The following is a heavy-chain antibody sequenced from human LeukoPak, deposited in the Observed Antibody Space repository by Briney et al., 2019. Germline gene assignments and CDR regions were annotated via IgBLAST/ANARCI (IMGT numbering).Heavy chain of an antibody. V-gene: IGHV1-8*03. J-gene: IGHJ5*02. Sequence: GASLKLSCKASGYTFTSYDINWVRQATGQGLEWMGWMNPNSGNTGYAQKFQGRVTITRNTSISTAYMELSSLRSEDTAVYYCARGPTRRVYSCSSGWFDPWGQGTLVTVSS. CDR3: ARGPTRRVYSCSSGWFDP. CDR1: GYTFTSYD. D-gene: IGHD6-6*01. CDR2: MNPNSGNT.